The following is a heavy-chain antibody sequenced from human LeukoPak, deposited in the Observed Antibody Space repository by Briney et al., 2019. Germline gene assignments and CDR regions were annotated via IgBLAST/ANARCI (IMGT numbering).Heavy chain of an antibody. CDR3: ARSSGIAAAHKY. J-gene: IGHJ4*02. V-gene: IGHV4-39*01. D-gene: IGHD6-13*01. CDR1: GGSVSSSSYY. Sequence: SETLSLTCTVSGGSVSSSSYYWGWIRQPPGKGLEWIGSIYYSGSTYYNASLKSRVTISVDTYKNQFSLKLSSVTAADTAVYYCARSSGIAAAHKYWGQGTLSPSPQ. CDR2: IYYSGST.